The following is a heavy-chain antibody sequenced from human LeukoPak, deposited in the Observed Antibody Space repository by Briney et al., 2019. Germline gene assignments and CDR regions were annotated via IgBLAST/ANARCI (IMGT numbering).Heavy chain of an antibody. V-gene: IGHV3-30*03. D-gene: IGHD4-23*01. J-gene: IGHJ2*01. Sequence: GGSLRLSCAASGFRFSSYGMHWVRQAPGKGLEWVAVISYDGSNKYYADSVKGRFTISRDKSKNTVYLQINSLRAEDTAVYYCARPRAVVTHYWYFDLWGRGTLVTVSS. CDR3: ARPRAVVTHYWYFDL. CDR1: GFRFSSYG. CDR2: ISYDGSNK.